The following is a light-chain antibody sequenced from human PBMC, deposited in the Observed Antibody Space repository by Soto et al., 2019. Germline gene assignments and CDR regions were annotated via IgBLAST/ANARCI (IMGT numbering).Light chain of an antibody. V-gene: IGLV2-14*01. CDR3: SSYTRGSTLV. CDR1: SSDVGAYNY. CDR2: EVT. Sequence: QSALTQPASVSGSPGQSITISCTGTSSDVGAYNYVSWYQHHPGKVPKLLIYEVTNRPSGVSDRFSGSKSGNTASLTISGLQAEDEADYYCSSYTRGSTLVFGGGTQLTVL. J-gene: IGLJ3*02.